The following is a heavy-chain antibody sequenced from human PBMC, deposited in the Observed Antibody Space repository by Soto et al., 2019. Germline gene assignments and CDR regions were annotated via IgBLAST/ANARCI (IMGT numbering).Heavy chain of an antibody. V-gene: IGHV4-30-4*01. CDR1: GGSISSGDYY. Sequence: SETLSLTCTVSGGSISSGDYYWSWIRQPPGKGLEWIGYIYYSGSTYYNPSLKSRVTIPVDTSKNQFSLKLSSVTAADTAVYYCAREGCDFWSGYCDAFDIWGQGTMVTVSS. J-gene: IGHJ3*02. D-gene: IGHD3-3*01. CDR3: AREGCDFWSGYCDAFDI. CDR2: IYYSGST.